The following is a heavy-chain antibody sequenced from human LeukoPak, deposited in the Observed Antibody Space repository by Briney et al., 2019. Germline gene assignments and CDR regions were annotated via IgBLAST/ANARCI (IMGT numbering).Heavy chain of an antibody. CDR1: GFTFSSYG. CDR2: ISYDGS. D-gene: IGHD3-10*01. Sequence: GGSLRLSCAASGFTFSSYGIHWVRQAPGKGLEWVAVISYDGSQYADSVKGRFTISRDNSKNTLYLQMNSLRPEDTAVYYCARDRDPYGSGAGASDYWGQGTLVTVSS. J-gene: IGHJ4*02. CDR3: ARDRDPYGSGAGASDY. V-gene: IGHV3-30*03.